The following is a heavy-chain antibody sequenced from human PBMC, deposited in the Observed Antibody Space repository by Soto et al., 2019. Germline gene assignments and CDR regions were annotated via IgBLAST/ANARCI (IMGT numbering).Heavy chain of an antibody. J-gene: IGHJ3*02. CDR1: GYTFTSYG. D-gene: IGHD5-12*01. V-gene: IGHV1-18*01. Sequence: QVQLVQSGAAVKKPGASVKVSCKASGYTFTSYGISWVRQAPGQGLEWMGWISAYNGNTNYAQKLQGRVTMTTDTSTSTANMERRSLRSDDTVVYYCARDLPPSDRSEWLRDLGPGAFDIWGQGTMVTVSS. CDR2: ISAYNGNT. CDR3: ARDLPPSDRSEWLRDLGPGAFDI.